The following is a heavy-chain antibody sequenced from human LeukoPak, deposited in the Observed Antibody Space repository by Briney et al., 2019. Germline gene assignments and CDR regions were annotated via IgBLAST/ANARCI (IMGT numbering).Heavy chain of an antibody. D-gene: IGHD2/OR15-2a*01. CDR3: ARDLIRGAAYYYMDV. J-gene: IGHJ6*03. CDR1: GGSFSGYY. CDR2: INHSGST. Sequence: SETLSLTCAVYGGSFSGYYWSWVRQPPGKGLEWIGEINHSGSTNYNPSLKSRVTISIDTSKNQFSLKLSSVTAAGTAVYYCARDLIRGAAYYYMDVWGKGTTVTISS. V-gene: IGHV4-34*01.